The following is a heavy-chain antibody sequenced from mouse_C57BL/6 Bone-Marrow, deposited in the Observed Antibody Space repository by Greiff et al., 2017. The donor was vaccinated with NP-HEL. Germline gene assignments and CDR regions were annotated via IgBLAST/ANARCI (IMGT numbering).Heavy chain of an antibody. J-gene: IGHJ4*01. CDR2: IFPGSGST. D-gene: IGHD1-1*01. CDR1: GYTFTDYY. Sequence: QVQLQQSGPELVKPGASVKISCKASGYTFTDYYINWVKQRPGQGLEWIGWIFPGSGSTYYNEKFKGKATLTVDKSSSTAYMSLSSLTSEDSAVYFCARFITTVVATDYYAMDYWGQGTSVTVSS. V-gene: IGHV1-75*01. CDR3: ARFITTVVATDYYAMDY.